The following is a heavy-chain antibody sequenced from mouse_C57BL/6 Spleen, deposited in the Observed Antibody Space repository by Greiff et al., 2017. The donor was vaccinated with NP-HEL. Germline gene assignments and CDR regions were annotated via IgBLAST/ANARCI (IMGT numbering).Heavy chain of an antibody. CDR1: GYSITSGYY. CDR2: ISYDGSN. V-gene: IGHV3-6*01. D-gene: IGHD1-1*01. J-gene: IGHJ1*03. Sequence: DVQLQESGPGLVKPSQSLSLTCSVTGYSITSGYYWNWIRQFPGNKLEWMGYISYDGSNNYNPSLKNRISITRDTSKNQFFLKLNSVTTEDTATYYCARLSYYYGSSYHWYFDVWGTGTTVTVSS. CDR3: ARLSYYYGSSYHWYFDV.